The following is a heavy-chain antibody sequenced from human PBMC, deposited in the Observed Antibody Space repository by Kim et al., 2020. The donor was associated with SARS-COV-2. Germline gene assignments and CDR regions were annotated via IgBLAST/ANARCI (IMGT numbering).Heavy chain of an antibody. CDR2: ISYDGSNK. J-gene: IGHJ4*02. CDR3: AKEPVAATWYYFDY. D-gene: IGHD2-15*01. CDR1: GFTFSSYG. Sequence: GGSLRLSCAASGFTFSSYGMHWVRQAPGKGLEWVAVISYDGSNKYYADSVKGRFTISRDNSKNTLYLQMNSLRAEDTAVYYCAKEPVAATWYYFDYWGQGTLVTVSS. V-gene: IGHV3-30*18.